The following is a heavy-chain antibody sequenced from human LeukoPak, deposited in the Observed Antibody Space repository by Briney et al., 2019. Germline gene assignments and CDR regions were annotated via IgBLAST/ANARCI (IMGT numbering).Heavy chain of an antibody. CDR3: ARVRLGRRDDAFDI. J-gene: IGHJ3*02. Sequence: GASVKVSCKASGYTFTSYGISWVRQAPGQGLEWMGWISAYNGNTNYAQKLQGRVTMTTDTSTSTVYMELSSLRSEDTAVYYCARVRLGRRDDAFDIWGQGTMVTVSS. CDR2: ISAYNGNT. CDR1: GYTFTSYG. D-gene: IGHD6-6*01. V-gene: IGHV1-18*01.